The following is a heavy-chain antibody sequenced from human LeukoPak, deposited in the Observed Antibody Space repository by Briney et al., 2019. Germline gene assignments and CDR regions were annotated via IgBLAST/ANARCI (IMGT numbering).Heavy chain of an antibody. D-gene: IGHD3-3*01. CDR1: GFTFSSYS. CDR2: ISSSSSYI. V-gene: IGHV3-21*01. CDR3: ARVNRDGVVIIQSSYYFDY. J-gene: IGHJ4*02. Sequence: PGGSLRLSCAASGFTFSSYSMNWVRQAPGKGLEWVSSISSSSSYIYYADSVKGRFTISRDNAKNSLYLQMNSLRAEDTAVYYCARVNRDGVVIIQSSYYFDYWGQGTLVTVSS.